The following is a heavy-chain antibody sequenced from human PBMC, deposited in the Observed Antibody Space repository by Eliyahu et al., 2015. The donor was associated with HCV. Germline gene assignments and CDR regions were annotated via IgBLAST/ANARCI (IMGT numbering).Heavy chain of an antibody. CDR1: GYTFTSYG. J-gene: IGHJ4*02. CDR2: ISAYNGNT. V-gene: IGHV1-18*01. CDR3: AREPERYRDYYDSSGEWDY. Sequence: QVQLVQSGAEVKKPGASVKVSCKASGYTFTSYGISWVRQAPGQGLEWMGWISAYNGNTNYAQKLQGRVTMTTDTSTSTAYMELRSLRSDDTAVYYCAREPERYRDYYDSSGEWDYWGQGTLVTVSS. D-gene: IGHD3-22*01.